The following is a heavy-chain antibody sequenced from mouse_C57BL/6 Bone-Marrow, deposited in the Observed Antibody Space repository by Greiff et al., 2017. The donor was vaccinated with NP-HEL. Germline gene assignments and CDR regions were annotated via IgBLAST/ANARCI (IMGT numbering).Heavy chain of an antibody. CDR1: GYTFTSYW. CDR2: IHPNSGST. CDR3: ARGSFAY. Sequence: QVHVKQSGAELVKPGASVKLSCKASGYTFTSYWMHWVKQRPGQGLEWIGMIHPNSGSTNYNEKFKSKATLTVDKSSSTAYMQLSSLTSEDSAVYYCARGSFAYWGQGALVTVSA. J-gene: IGHJ3*01. V-gene: IGHV1-64*01.